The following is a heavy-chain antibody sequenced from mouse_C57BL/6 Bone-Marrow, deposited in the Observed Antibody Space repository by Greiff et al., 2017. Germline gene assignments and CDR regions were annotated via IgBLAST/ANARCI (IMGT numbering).Heavy chain of an antibody. CDR3: DSFDGHGRAMDY. J-gene: IGHJ4*01. V-gene: IGHV14-3*01. Sequence: VQLQQSVAELVRPGASVKLSCTASGFNIKNTYMHWVKQSPEQGLEWIGRIDPANDDTKYAPKFPGKATITAVTSSTSAYLQLSSLTLEDTAIYSGDSFDGHGRAMDYGGQGTSVTVSS. D-gene: IGHD2-3*01. CDR2: IDPANDDT. CDR1: GFNIKNTY.